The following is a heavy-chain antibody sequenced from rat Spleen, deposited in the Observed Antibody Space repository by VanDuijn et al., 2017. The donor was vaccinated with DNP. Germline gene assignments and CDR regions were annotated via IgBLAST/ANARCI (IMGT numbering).Heavy chain of an antibody. CDR1: GFTFSDYY. Sequence: EVQLVESGGDLVQPGRSLKLFCAASGFTFSDYYMAWIRQAPTKGLEWVASTNIDGAKTYYSDSVKGRFTISRDNAENSVHLQMSSLRSEDTATYYCAKDTYDGTYYSYFAMDAWGQGTSVTVSS. CDR3: AKDTYDGTYYSYFAMDA. V-gene: IGHV5-25*01. D-gene: IGHD1-12*02. J-gene: IGHJ4*01. CDR2: TNIDGAKT.